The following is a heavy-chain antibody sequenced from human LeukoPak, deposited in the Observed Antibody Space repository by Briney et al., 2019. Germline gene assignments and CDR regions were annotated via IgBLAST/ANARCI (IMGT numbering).Heavy chain of an antibody. J-gene: IGHJ4*02. D-gene: IGHD3-3*01. V-gene: IGHV3-21*01. Sequence: GGSLRLSCAASGFTFSTSNMNWVRQAPGKGLEWVSFISSGSSFMYYADSVKGRLTISRDNAKNSLYLQMDSLRAEDTAVYYCARALWSGHYYFDYWGQGTLVTVSS. CDR3: ARALWSGHYYFDY. CDR2: ISSGSSFM. CDR1: GFTFSTSN.